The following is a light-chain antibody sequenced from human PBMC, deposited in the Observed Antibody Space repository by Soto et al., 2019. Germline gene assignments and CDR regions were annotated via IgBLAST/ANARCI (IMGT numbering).Light chain of an antibody. J-gene: IGKJ5*01. CDR2: AAS. CDR3: QQSYSNPHIT. V-gene: IGKV1-39*01. Sequence: MHMAQSPCSLSASVGDRVTITCRASQSIRSYLNWYQQKPGKAPKLLIYAASSLQSGVPSRFSGSGSGTDFTLTISSLQPEDLATYYCQQSYSNPHITFGQGIRPEI. CDR1: QSIRSY.